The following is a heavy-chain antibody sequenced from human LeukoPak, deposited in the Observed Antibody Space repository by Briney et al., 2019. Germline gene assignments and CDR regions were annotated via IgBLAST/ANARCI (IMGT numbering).Heavy chain of an antibody. Sequence: ASVKVSCKASGYTFTGYYMHWVRQAPGQGLEWMGRINPNSGGTNYAQKFQGRVTITADESTSTAYMELSSLRSEDTAVYYCARDPGWLQFPSHYGMDVWGQGTTVTVSS. CDR1: GYTFTGYY. D-gene: IGHD5-24*01. V-gene: IGHV1-2*06. CDR2: INPNSGGT. J-gene: IGHJ6*02. CDR3: ARDPGWLQFPSHYGMDV.